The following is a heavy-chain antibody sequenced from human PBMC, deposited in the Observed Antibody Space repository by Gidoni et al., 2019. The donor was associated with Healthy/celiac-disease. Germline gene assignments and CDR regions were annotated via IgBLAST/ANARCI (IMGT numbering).Heavy chain of an antibody. J-gene: IGHJ2*01. Sequence: QVQLQQWGAGLLKPSETLSLTCAVYGGSFSGYYWSWIRQPPGKGLEWIGEINHSGSTNYNQSLKSRVTISVDTSKNKFSMKLSHVTAADTAVYYCARGSLLWFGESDWYFDLWGRGTLVTVSS. D-gene: IGHD3-10*01. CDR1: GGSFSGYY. CDR2: INHSGST. V-gene: IGHV4-34*01. CDR3: ARGSLLWFGESDWYFDL.